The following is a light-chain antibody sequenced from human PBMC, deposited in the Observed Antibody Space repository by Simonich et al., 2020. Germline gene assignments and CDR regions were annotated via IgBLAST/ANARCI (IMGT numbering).Light chain of an antibody. Sequence: DIQMTQSPSSVSASVGDRVTINFRESKGISSCLALSQQKPGKDPKLLIYAASSLQSGVPSRCSGSGSGTDFTLTISSLQPEDFATYYCQQANSFPQTFGQGTKLEIK. CDR3: QQANSFPQT. CDR2: AAS. CDR1: KGISSC. J-gene: IGKJ2*01. V-gene: IGKV1-12*01.